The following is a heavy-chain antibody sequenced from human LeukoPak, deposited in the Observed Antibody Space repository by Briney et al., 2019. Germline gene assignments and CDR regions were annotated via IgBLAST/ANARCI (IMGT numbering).Heavy chain of an antibody. CDR1: GDSISSYY. CDR2: IYYSGST. Sequence: SSETLSLTCSVSGDSISSYYWSWIRQPPGKRLEWIGYIYYSGSTNYNPSLKSRVTISGDTSKNQFSLKSSSVTAADTAVYYCARDYPMSGYSSGWNWFDPWGQGTLVTVSS. V-gene: IGHV4-59*01. CDR3: ARDYPMSGYSSGWNWFDP. D-gene: IGHD6-19*01. J-gene: IGHJ5*02.